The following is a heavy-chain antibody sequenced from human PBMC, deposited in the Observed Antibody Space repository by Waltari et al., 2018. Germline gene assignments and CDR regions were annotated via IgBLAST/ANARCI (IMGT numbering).Heavy chain of an antibody. V-gene: IGHV1-69*04. Sequence: QVQLVQSGAEVKKPGSSVKVSCKASGGTFSSYAISWVRQAPGQGLEWMGGSIPILGIANYAQKFQGRGTITADESTSTAYMELSSLRSEDTAVYYCARDLTTVTEGGNWFDPWGQGTLVTVSS. CDR1: GGTFSSYA. J-gene: IGHJ5*02. D-gene: IGHD4-17*01. CDR2: SIPILGIA. CDR3: ARDLTTVTEGGNWFDP.